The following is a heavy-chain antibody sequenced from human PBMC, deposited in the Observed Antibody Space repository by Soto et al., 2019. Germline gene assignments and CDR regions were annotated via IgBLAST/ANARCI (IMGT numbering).Heavy chain of an antibody. Sequence: GGSLRLSCAASGFTFSSYSMNWVRQAPGKGLEWVSVIYSGGSTYYADSVKGRFTISRDISKNTLYLQMNSLRVEDTAVYYRARRLAAAGTDDFWGQGTRVTVSS. V-gene: IGHV3-66*01. D-gene: IGHD6-13*01. CDR1: GFTFSSYS. CDR3: ARRLAAAGTDDF. CDR2: IYSGGST. J-gene: IGHJ4*02.